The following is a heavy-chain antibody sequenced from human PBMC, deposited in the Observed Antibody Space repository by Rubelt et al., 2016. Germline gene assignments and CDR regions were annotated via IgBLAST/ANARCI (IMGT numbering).Heavy chain of an antibody. V-gene: IGHV4-39*07. D-gene: IGHD6-13*01. CDR1: GAFITSSSYY. Sequence: QLQLQASGPGLVKPSETLSLTCTVSGAFITSSSYYWGWIRQPPGKGLEWIGSFYYSGSTYYNPSLKSRVTISEDMSKNQFSLNLSSVTAADTAVYYCASEIRKGDIAAAGIDYWGQGSLVTVSS. CDR2: FYYSGST. J-gene: IGHJ4*02. CDR3: ASEIRKGDIAAAGIDY.